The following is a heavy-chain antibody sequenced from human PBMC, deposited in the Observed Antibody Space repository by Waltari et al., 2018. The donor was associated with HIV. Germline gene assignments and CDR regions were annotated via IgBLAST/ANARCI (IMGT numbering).Heavy chain of an antibody. V-gene: IGHV3-21*01. CDR1: GFTVSSEG. CDR2: IGSSPSHI. J-gene: IGHJ4*02. Sequence: EVQLVESGGGLVKPGGSLRLSCAASGFTVSSEGMNWARQAPGKGLEWVSSIGSSPSHIFYADSVKGRFTISRDNAKNSLYLQMNSLRAEDTAVYYCARGYDSSATYPDYWGQGTLVTVSS. CDR3: ARGYDSSATYPDY. D-gene: IGHD3-22*01.